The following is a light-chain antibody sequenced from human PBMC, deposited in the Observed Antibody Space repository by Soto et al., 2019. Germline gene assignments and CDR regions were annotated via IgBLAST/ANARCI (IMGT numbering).Light chain of an antibody. Sequence: QSVLTQPPSASGTPGQSVSISCSRSRSNIGTNPVNWYQQLPGTAPKLLFYTNTQRPSGVPDRFSASKSGTSASLAISGLQSEDEADYYCAAWDDSLNSVIFGGGTKLTVL. CDR1: RSNIGTNP. CDR2: TNT. V-gene: IGLV1-44*01. J-gene: IGLJ2*01. CDR3: AAWDDSLNSVI.